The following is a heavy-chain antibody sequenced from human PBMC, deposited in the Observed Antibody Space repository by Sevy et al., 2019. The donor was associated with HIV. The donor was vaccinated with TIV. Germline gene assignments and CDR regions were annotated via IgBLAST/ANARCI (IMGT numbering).Heavy chain of an antibody. J-gene: IGHJ4*02. CDR2: ISAYNGNT. CDR3: AALQSYQYYFDY. Sequence: ASVKVSCKASGYTFTSYGISWVRQAPGQGLEWMGWISAYNGNTNYAQKLQGRVTMTTDTSTSTAYMELRSLRSDDTAVYYCAALQSYQYYFDYWCQGTLVTVSS. CDR1: GYTFTSYG. V-gene: IGHV1-18*01.